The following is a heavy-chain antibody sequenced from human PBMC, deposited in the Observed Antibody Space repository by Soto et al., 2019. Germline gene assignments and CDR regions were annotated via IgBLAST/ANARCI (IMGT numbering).Heavy chain of an antibody. J-gene: IGHJ4*01. Sequence: PGGSLRLSCAASGFTFASYAMSWVRQAPGKGLEWVSAISATGISTHYADSVKGRVTISRDNSANTLSLEMSSLTAEDTAVYYCARDKDTSSWTGFDFWGHGTLVTDSS. D-gene: IGHD1-1*01. CDR3: ARDKDTSSWTGFDF. CDR1: GFTFASYA. V-gene: IGHV3-23*01. CDR2: ISATGIST.